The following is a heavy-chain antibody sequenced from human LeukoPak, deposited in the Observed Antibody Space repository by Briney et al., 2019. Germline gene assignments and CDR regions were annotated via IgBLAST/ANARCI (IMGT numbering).Heavy chain of an antibody. V-gene: IGHV1-8*03. D-gene: IGHD3-3*02. CDR1: GYTFTSYD. J-gene: IGHJ4*02. CDR3: ARGDTFLEATAVDF. CDR2: MNPNSGNT. Sequence: ASVKVSCKASGYTFTSYDINWVRQATGQGLEWMGWMNPNSGNTGYAQKFQGRVTITRNTSISTAYMELSSLRSEDTAVYYCARGDTFLEATAVDFWGQGTLVTVSS.